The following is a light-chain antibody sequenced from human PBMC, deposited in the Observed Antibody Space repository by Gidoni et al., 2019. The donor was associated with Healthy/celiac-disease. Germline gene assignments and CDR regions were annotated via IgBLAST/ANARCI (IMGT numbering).Light chain of an antibody. CDR2: GAS. V-gene: IGKV3-20*01. CDR3: QQYGSSWWT. Sequence: IVLTQSPGTLSLSPGERATLSCRASQSVSSSYLAWYQQKPGQAPRLLLNGASSRATGIPDRFSGSGAGTDFTLTISRLEPEDFAVYYCQQYGSSWWTFGQGTKVEIK. J-gene: IGKJ1*01. CDR1: QSVSSSY.